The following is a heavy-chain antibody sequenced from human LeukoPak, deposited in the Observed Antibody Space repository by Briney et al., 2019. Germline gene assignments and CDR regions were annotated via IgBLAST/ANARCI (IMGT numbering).Heavy chain of an antibody. CDR3: AKDRFSGILTGYYKAPLGD. CDR2: IWYDGSNK. D-gene: IGHD3-9*01. V-gene: IGHV3-33*06. J-gene: IGHJ4*02. CDR1: GFTFSSYS. Sequence: GGSLRLSCAASGFTFSSYSMNWVRQAPGKGLEWVAVIWYDGSNKYYADSVKGRFTISRDNSKNTLYLQMNSLRAEDTAVYYCAKDRFSGILTGYYKAPLGDWGQGTLVTVSS.